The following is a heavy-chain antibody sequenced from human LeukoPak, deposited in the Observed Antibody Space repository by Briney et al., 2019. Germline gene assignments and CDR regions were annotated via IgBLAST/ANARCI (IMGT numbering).Heavy chain of an antibody. CDR1: GFTFSNYG. CDR2: ISYDESSK. Sequence: PGGSLRLSCAASGFTFSNYGMHWVRQAPGKGLEWVTSISYDESSKYYADSVKGRFTISRDNSKNTLYLQMNSLRAEDAAVYYCVREGLGYCSSTSCYGEYDYWGQGTLVTVSS. J-gene: IGHJ4*02. CDR3: VREGLGYCSSTSCYGEYDY. D-gene: IGHD2-2*01. V-gene: IGHV3-30*03.